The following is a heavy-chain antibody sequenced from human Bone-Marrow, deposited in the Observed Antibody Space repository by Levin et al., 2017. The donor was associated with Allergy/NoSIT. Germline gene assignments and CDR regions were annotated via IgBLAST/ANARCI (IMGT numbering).Heavy chain of an antibody. D-gene: IGHD1-26*01. CDR2: IKSKTDGGTT. CDR1: GFPFINAW. V-gene: IGHV3-15*07. CDR3: TVSSWYRT. J-gene: IGHJ5*02. Sequence: LSLTCAASGFPFINAWMNWVRQAPAKGLEWVGRIKSKTDGGTTDYAAPVKGRFTISRDDAKNMLYLQMNSLKSEDTAVYYCTVSSWYRTWGQGTLVTVSS.